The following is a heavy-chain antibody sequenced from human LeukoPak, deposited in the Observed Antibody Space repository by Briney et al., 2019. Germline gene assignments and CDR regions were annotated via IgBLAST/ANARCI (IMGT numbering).Heavy chain of an antibody. CDR2: IYYSGST. CDR3: AGSVTSRVVLDY. Sequence: PSETLSLTCTVSGGSISSYYWSWIRQPPGKGLEWIGYIYYSGSTYYNPSLKSRVAISVDTSKNQFSLKLSSVTAADTAIYYCAGSVTSRVVLDYWGQGTLVTVSS. J-gene: IGHJ4*02. CDR1: GGSISSYY. V-gene: IGHV4-59*06. D-gene: IGHD3-10*01.